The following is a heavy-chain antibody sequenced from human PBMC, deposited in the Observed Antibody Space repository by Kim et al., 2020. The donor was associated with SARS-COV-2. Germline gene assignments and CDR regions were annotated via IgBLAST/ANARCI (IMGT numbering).Heavy chain of an antibody. V-gene: IGHV4-34*01. D-gene: IGHD3-10*01. CDR1: GGSFSGYY. Sequence: SETLSLTCAVYGGSFSGYYWSWIRQPPGKGLEWIGEINHSGSTNYNPSLKSRVTISVDTSKNQFSLKLSSVTAADTAVYYCARAATRGRGYGSGSFDAFDIWGQGTMVTVSS. CDR2: INHSGST. J-gene: IGHJ3*02. CDR3: ARAATRGRGYGSGSFDAFDI.